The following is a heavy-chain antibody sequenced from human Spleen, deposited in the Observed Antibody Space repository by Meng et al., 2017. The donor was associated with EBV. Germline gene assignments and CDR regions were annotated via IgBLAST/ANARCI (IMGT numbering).Heavy chain of an antibody. V-gene: IGHV1-69*01. D-gene: IGHD3-10*01. CDR1: GGTFSSYL. J-gene: IGHJ4*02. CDR3: ASESGRGFTPDY. Sequence: VEVVSAVAELKKPGSSVRVSCKASGGTFSSYLISWVRQAPGQGLEWMGGLIPMSDAPHYAQKFQDRVRITADESTSTHYMDLSGLRSEDTAVYYCASESGRGFTPDYWGQGTLVTVSS. CDR2: LIPMSDAP.